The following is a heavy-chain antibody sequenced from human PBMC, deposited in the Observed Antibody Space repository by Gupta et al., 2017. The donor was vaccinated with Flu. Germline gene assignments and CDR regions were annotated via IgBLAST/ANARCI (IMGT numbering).Heavy chain of an antibody. CDR1: GYTFRNHA. CDR2: INDGKGNK. D-gene: IGHD6-19*01. CDR3: AREYTSGWYGYMDV. Sequence: QVHLVQSGAEAKQPGASVRVSCRASGYTFRNHAIQWVRQAPGQRFEWMGWINDGKGNKKYSRKCQGRVYITRDTFASTAYMDLSSLTSEDTAVYYWAREYTSGWYGYMDVWGEGTAVIVAS. J-gene: IGHJ6*03. V-gene: IGHV1-3*01.